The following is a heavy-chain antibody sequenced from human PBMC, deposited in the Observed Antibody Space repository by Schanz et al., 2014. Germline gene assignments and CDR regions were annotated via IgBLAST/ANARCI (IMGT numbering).Heavy chain of an antibody. CDR1: GFNFSDYA. Sequence: EVHLVESGGGLVQPGGSLRLSCAASGFNFSDYAMCWVRQAPGKGLEWVSYVSRSTPDIYYADSVKGRFTMSRDNAKNSVFLQMNSLRAEDTAVYYCVRDSFFAFDYWGQGTLVTVSS. V-gene: IGHV3-48*01. CDR3: VRDSFFAFDY. D-gene: IGHD3-3*01. J-gene: IGHJ4*02. CDR2: VSRSTPDI.